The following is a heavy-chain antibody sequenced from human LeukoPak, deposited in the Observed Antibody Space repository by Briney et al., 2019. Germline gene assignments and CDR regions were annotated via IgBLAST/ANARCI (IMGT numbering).Heavy chain of an antibody. V-gene: IGHV5-51*01. CDR1: GYIFTNYW. CDR2: IYPGDSHT. CDR3: ARHETGPYFDY. J-gene: IGHJ4*02. Sequence: GESLKISCKGSGYIFTNYWIGWVRQMPGKGLEWMGIIYPGDSHTRYNPSFQGQVTISADKSISTAYLQWSSLKASDTAMYYCARHETGPYFDYWGQGTLVTVSS. D-gene: IGHD1-1*01.